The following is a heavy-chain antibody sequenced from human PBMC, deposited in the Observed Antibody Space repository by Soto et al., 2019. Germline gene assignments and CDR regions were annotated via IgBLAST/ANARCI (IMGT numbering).Heavy chain of an antibody. CDR3: ARPPGLLITEYFQH. CDR1: GFTFSSYA. Sequence: PGGSLRLSCAASGFTFSSYAMHWVRQAPGKGLEWVAVISYDGSNKYYADSVKGRFTISRDNSKNTLYLQMNSLRAEDTAVYYCARPPGLLITEYFQHWGQGTLVTVSS. V-gene: IGHV3-30-3*01. D-gene: IGHD2-15*01. J-gene: IGHJ1*01. CDR2: ISYDGSNK.